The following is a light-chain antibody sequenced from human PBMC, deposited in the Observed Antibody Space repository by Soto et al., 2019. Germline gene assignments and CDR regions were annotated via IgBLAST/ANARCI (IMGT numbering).Light chain of an antibody. CDR2: YDS. CDR3: QVWDSSSDHPV. V-gene: IGLV3-21*04. J-gene: IGLJ2*01. CDR1: NIGSKS. Sequence: SYELTQPPSVSVAPGKTARITCGGHNIGSKSVHWSQQKPGQAPVLVIYYDSDRPSGIPERFSGSNSGNTATLTISRVEAGDEADYYCQVWDSSSDHPVFGGGTKLTV.